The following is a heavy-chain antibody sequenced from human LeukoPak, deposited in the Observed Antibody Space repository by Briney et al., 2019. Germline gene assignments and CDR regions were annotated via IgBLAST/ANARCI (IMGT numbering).Heavy chain of an antibody. CDR2: IFADGSTT. J-gene: IGHJ4*01. CDR3: ARELPREVTLDY. V-gene: IGHV3-74*01. Sequence: GGSLRLSCVASEFNFFSYGMQWGRQAPGKGLVWVSRIFADGSTTSYADSVKGRFTISRDNAKNTLYLQMNSLRAEDTAVYYCARELPREVTLDYWGQGTLVTVSP. CDR1: EFNFFSYG. D-gene: IGHD2-21*02.